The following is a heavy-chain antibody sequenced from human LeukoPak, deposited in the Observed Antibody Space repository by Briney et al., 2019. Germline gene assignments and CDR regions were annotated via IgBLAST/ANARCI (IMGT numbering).Heavy chain of an antibody. CDR1: GYTFTSQD. J-gene: IGHJ4*02. Sequence: ASVKVSCKASGYTFTSQDISWVRQATGQGLEWMGWMNPNSGNTGYAQKFQGRVTITRNTSINTAYMELSSLRSEDTAVYYCARVRRSSWPDYWGQGTLVTVSS. CDR3: ARVRRSSWPDY. D-gene: IGHD6-13*01. V-gene: IGHV1-8*03. CDR2: MNPNSGNT.